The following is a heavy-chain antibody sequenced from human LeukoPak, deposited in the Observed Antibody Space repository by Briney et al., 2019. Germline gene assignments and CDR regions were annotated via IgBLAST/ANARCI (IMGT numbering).Heavy chain of an antibody. V-gene: IGHV1-8*01. D-gene: IGHD4-23*01. CDR2: MNPNSGNT. Sequence: ASVKVSCKASGYTFTSYDINWVRQATGQGLEWMGWMNPNSGNTGYAQKFQGRVTITRNTSISTAYMELSSLRSEDTAVYYCARDYGGNSAALDAFDIWGQGTMVTVSS. CDR3: ARDYGGNSAALDAFDI. CDR1: GYTFTSYD. J-gene: IGHJ3*02.